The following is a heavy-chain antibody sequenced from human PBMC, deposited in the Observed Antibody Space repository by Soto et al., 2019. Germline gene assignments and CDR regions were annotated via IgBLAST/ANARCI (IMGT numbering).Heavy chain of an antibody. Sequence: SETLSLTCAVSGGSITSGGYSWIWIRQPPGKGLEWIGYIYHRGSTYYNPSLKSRVTISVDTSKNQFSLKLSSVTAADTAVYYCARVVVPVPVWGYNWFDPWGQGTLVTVSS. CDR1: GGSITSGGYS. J-gene: IGHJ5*02. V-gene: IGHV4-30-2*01. D-gene: IGHD3-16*01. CDR3: ARVVVPVPVWGYNWFDP. CDR2: IYHRGST.